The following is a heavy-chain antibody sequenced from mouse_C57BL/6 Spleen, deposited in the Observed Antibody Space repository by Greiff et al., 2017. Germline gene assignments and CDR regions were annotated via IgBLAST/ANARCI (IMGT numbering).Heavy chain of an antibody. V-gene: IGHV5-4*01. D-gene: IGHD1-1*01. CDR2: ISDGGSYT. CDR1: GFTFSSYA. J-gene: IGHJ4*01. Sequence: EVMLVESGGGLVKPGGSLKLSCAASGFTFSSYAMSWVRQTPEKRLEWVATISDGGSYTYYPDNVKGRFTISRDNAKNNLYLQMSHLKSEDTAMYYCAREGTTGYYYAMDYRGQGTSDTVSS. CDR3: AREGTTGYYYAMDY.